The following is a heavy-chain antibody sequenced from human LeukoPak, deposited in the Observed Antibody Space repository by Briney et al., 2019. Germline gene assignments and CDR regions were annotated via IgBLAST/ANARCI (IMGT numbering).Heavy chain of an antibody. CDR1: GFTFSSYE. CDR2: ISSSGSTI. V-gene: IGHV3-48*03. Sequence: SGGSLRLSCAASGFTFSSYEVDWVRQAPGKGLEWVSYISSSGSTIYYADSVKGRFTISRDNAKNSLYRQMNSLRAEDTAVYYCARGAPLVVVVAATGVSGFDYWGQGTLVTVSS. CDR3: ARGAPLVVVVAATGVSGFDY. D-gene: IGHD2-15*01. J-gene: IGHJ4*02.